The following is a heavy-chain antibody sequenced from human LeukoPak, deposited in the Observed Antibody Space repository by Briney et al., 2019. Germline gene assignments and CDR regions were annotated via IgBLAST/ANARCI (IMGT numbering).Heavy chain of an antibody. Sequence: ASVKVSCKASGGTFSSYAISWVRQAPGQALEWMGGIIPIFGTANYAQKFQGRVTITADESTSTAYMELSSLRSEDTAVYCCARVVLSGHFDYWGQGTLVTVSS. D-gene: IGHD6-25*01. CDR3: ARVVLSGHFDY. CDR2: IIPIFGTA. CDR1: GGTFSSYA. J-gene: IGHJ4*02. V-gene: IGHV1-69*13.